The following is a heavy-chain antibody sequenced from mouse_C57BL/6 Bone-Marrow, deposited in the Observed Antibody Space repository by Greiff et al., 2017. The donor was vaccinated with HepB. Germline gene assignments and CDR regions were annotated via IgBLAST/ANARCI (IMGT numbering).Heavy chain of an antibody. Sequence: QVQLQQSGAELVRPGTSVKVSCKASGYAFTNYLIEWVKQRPGQGLEWIGVINPGSGGTNYNEKFKGKATLTADNSSSTAYMQLSSLTSEDSAVYVCARSTAQALYYFDYWGQGTTLTVSS. V-gene: IGHV1-54*01. D-gene: IGHD3-2*02. J-gene: IGHJ2*01. CDR3: ARSTAQALYYFDY. CDR2: INPGSGGT. CDR1: GYAFTNYL.